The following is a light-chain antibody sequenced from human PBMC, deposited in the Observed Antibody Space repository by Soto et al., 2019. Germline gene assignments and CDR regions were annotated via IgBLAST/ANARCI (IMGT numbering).Light chain of an antibody. CDR1: SSDVGDYDY. V-gene: IGLV2-14*03. CDR3: SSYRSSNPPFV. J-gene: IGLJ1*01. CDR2: DVT. Sequence: QSALTQPASVSGSPGQSITISCTGTSSDVGDYDYVSWYQHLPGKAPKLLIYDVTTRPSGVSNRFSGSKSGNTASLTISGHQAEEEADYYCSSYRSSNPPFVFGTGTKLTVL.